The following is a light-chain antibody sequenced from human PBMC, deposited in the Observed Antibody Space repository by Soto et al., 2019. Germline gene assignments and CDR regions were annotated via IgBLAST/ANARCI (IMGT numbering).Light chain of an antibody. V-gene: IGKV1-27*01. CDR2: AAS. Sequence: VPKLLIYAASALQSGVPSRFSGSVSGTDFTLTINTLQPEDVATYYCQKYNGGPLTFGGGTKVDIK. CDR3: QKYNGGPLT. J-gene: IGKJ4*01.